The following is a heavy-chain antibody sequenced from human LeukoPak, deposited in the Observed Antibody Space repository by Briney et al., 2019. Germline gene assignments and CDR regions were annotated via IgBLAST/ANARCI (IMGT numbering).Heavy chain of an antibody. J-gene: IGHJ3*02. CDR1: GGSISSGGYS. CDR3: ARGTPYCSGGSCYDAFDI. D-gene: IGHD2-15*01. V-gene: IGHV4-30-4*07. CDR2: IYYSGST. Sequence: SETLSLTCAVSGGSISSGGYSWSWIRQPPGKGLEWIGYIYYSGSTYYNPSLKRRVTISVETSKNQFSLKLSSVPAAATAVYYCARGTPYCSGGSCYDAFDIWGQGTMVTVSS.